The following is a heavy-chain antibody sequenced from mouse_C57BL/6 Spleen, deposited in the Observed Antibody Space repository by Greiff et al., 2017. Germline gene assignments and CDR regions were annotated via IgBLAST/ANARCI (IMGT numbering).Heavy chain of an antibody. V-gene: IGHV1-59*01. D-gene: IGHD1-1*01. CDR1: GYTFTSYW. CDR3: ARDYGAWFAY. J-gene: IGHJ3*01. CDR2: IDPSDSYT. Sequence: VQLQQPGAELVRPGTSVKLSCKASGYTFTSYWMHWVKQRPGQGLEWIGVIDPSDSYTNYNQKFKGKATLTVDTSSSTAYMQLSRLTSEGSAVYYCARDYGAWFAYWGQGTLGTVSA.